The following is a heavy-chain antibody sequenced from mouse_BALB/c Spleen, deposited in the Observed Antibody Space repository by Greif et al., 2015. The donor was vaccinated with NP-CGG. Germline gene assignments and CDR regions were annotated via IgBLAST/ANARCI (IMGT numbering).Heavy chain of an antibody. CDR3: ASPSLPWLRRGDLTGAMDY. CDR1: GYSFTSYW. CDR2: IDPSDSET. J-gene: IGHJ4*01. Sequence: VQLQHSGPQLVRPGASVKISCKASGYSFTSYWMHWVKQRPGQGLEWIGMIDPSDSETRLNQKFKDKATLTADKSSSTAYIHLSSPTSEDSAVYFCASPSLPWLRRGDLTGAMDYWCQGTSVAVSS. D-gene: IGHD2-2*01. V-gene: IGHV1S127*01.